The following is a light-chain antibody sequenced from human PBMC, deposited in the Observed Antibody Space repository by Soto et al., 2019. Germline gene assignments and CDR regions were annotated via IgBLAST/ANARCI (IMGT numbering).Light chain of an antibody. Sequence: QPVLTQPHSASGTPGQRVTISCSGSSSNIGSKTVNWYQQLPGTVPKLLIYNSYQRPSGVPDRFSASKSGTSASLAISGLQSEDEADYYCSSWDASLNGYVFGTGTKLTVL. CDR3: SSWDASLNGYV. CDR2: NSY. CDR1: SSNIGSKT. V-gene: IGLV1-44*01. J-gene: IGLJ1*01.